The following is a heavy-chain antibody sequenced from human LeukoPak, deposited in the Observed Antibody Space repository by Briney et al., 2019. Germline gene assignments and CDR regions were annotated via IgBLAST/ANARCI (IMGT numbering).Heavy chain of an antibody. Sequence: SETLSLTCTVSGGSISSGDYYWSWIRQPPGKGLEWIGYIYYSGSTYYNPSLKSRVTMSVDTSKNQFSLKLSSVTAADTAVYYCARDKGGSGSYNDYWGQGTLVTVSS. D-gene: IGHD3-10*01. CDR1: GGSISSGDYY. CDR2: IYYSGST. V-gene: IGHV4-30-4*01. CDR3: ARDKGGSGSYNDY. J-gene: IGHJ4*02.